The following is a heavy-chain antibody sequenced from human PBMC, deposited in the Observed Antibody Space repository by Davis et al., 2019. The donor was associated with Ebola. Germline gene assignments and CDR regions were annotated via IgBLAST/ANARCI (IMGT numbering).Heavy chain of an antibody. V-gene: IGHV3-23*01. J-gene: IGHJ3*02. CDR3: ARTQLGVIGFDI. Sequence: GEPLIISCAASGFTINIYAMSWVRPAPGKGLEWVSSLTRTGGTTYYSDSVKGRFTISRDNSQHTLYLQINSLRAEDTAVYYCARTQLGVIGFDIWGQGTKVTVSS. D-gene: IGHD3-10*01. CDR2: LTRTGGTT. CDR1: GFTINIYA.